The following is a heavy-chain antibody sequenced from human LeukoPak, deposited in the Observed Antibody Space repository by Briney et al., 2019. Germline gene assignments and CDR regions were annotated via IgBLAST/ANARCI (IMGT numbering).Heavy chain of an antibody. Sequence: ASVKVSCKASEYTFTDYYLHWVRQAPGPGFEWMGWINPVRGGTNYVQKFQGRVTMTRDTSISTAYMELSRLRSDDTAVYYCARANFLSCSSTSCLFDYWGQETRVTVSS. D-gene: IGHD2-2*01. V-gene: IGHV1-2*02. CDR3: ARANFLSCSSTSCLFDY. CDR1: EYTFTDYY. J-gene: IGHJ4*02. CDR2: INPVRGGT.